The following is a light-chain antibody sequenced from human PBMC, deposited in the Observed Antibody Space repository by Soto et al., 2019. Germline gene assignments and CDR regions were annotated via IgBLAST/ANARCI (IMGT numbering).Light chain of an antibody. CDR1: SSNVGGNP. J-gene: IGLJ1*01. V-gene: IGLV1-44*01. Sequence: QSVLTQPPSASGTPGQRVTISCSGSSSNVGGNPVNWYQHVPTTAPKLLIYTNTQRPSGVPDRFSGSKSGPSASLAISGLQSEDEADYYCASWDDSLNGPVFGTGTKLTVL. CDR2: TNT. CDR3: ASWDDSLNGPV.